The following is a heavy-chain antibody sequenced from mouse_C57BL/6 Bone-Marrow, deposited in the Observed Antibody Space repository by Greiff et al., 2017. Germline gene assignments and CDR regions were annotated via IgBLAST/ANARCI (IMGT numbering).Heavy chain of an antibody. V-gene: IGHV2-2*01. CDR2: IWGGGST. J-gene: IGHJ2*01. CDR3: ARRGGRYYFDY. CDR1: GFSLTSYG. Sequence: QVQLKESGPGLVQPSQSLSITCTVSGFSLTSYGVHWVRQSPGKGLEWLGVIWGGGSTDYNAAFISRLSISKDNSKSQVFFKMNSLQADDTAIYYCARRGGRYYFDYWGQGTTLTVSS.